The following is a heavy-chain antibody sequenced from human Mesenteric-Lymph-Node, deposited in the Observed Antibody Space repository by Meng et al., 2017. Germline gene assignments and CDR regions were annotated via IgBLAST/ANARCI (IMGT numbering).Heavy chain of an antibody. D-gene: IGHD2-15*01. J-gene: IGHJ4*02. CDR3: ATVPRSCSAGSCYRLFEN. V-gene: IGHV3-23*01. CDR2: IGSSGGSP. Sequence: GGSLRLSCAASGFTFSNYGMSWVRQAPVKGLEWVSAIGSSGGSPYYADSVRGRFTVSRDNSGNILYLEMNSLRAEDTAIYYCATVPRSCSAGSCYRLFENCGQGTLVTVSS. CDR1: GFTFSNYG.